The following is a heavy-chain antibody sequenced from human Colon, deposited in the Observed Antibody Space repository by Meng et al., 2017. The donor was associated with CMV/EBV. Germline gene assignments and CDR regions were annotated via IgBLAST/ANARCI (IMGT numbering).Heavy chain of an antibody. D-gene: IGHD6-13*01. V-gene: IGHV1-46*04. CDR1: GYTFTNYL. Sequence: ASVKVSCKASGYTFTNYLIHWVRQAPGQGLEWMGIIRPSRGGTVYAQKLQGRVTMTRDTSTSIVYMELSGLTSEDTAVYYCAREVAAGSFDYWGQGTLVTVSS. CDR3: AREVAAGSFDY. J-gene: IGHJ4*02. CDR2: IRPSRGGT.